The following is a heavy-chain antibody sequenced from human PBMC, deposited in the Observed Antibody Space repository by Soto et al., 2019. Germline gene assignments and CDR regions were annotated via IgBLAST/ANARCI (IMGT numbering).Heavy chain of an antibody. D-gene: IGHD1-26*01. CDR2: ISGSGGST. Sequence: EVPLLESGGGLVQPGGSLRLSCAASGVTFSSYAMRRVRQAPVKGLEWVSAISGSGGSTYYADSVKGRFTISRDNSKNTLYLQMNSLRAEDTAVYYCARRGSGSYYDYWGQGTLVTVSS. CDR3: ARRGSGSYYDY. J-gene: IGHJ4*02. V-gene: IGHV3-23*01. CDR1: GVTFSSYA.